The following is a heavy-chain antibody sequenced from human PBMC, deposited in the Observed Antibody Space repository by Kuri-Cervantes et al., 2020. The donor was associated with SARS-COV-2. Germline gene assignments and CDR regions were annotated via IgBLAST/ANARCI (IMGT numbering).Heavy chain of an antibody. Sequence: SETLSLTCTVSGGSISSYYWSWIRQPPGKGLEWIGYIYYSGSTNYNPSLKSRVTISVDTSKNQFSLKLSSVTAADTAVYYCARGDCSGGSCYGMDVWPRDHGHRLL. CDR2: IYYSGST. J-gene: IGHJ6*02. D-gene: IGHD2-15*01. CDR3: ARGDCSGGSCYGMDV. V-gene: IGHV4-59*01. CDR1: GGSISSYY.